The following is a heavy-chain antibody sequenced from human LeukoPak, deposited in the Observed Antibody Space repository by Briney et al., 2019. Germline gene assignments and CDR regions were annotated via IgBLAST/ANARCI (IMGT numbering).Heavy chain of an antibody. CDR2: IIPIFGTA. CDR1: GYTFTSYY. Sequence: ASVKVSCKASGYTFTSYYMHWVRQAPGQGLEWMGGIIPIFGTANYAQKFQGRVTITADESTSTAYMELSSLRSEDTAVYYCARGYCSGGSCYPGGYFDYWGQGTLVTVSS. CDR3: ARGYCSGGSCYPGGYFDY. V-gene: IGHV1-69*13. D-gene: IGHD2-15*01. J-gene: IGHJ4*02.